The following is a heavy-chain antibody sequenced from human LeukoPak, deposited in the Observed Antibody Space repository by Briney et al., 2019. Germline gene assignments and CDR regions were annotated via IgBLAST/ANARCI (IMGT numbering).Heavy chain of an antibody. V-gene: IGHV1-24*01. CDR2: FDPEDGET. CDR3: ARAARSSIAARLPLGY. D-gene: IGHD6-6*01. Sequence: ASVKVSCKVSGYTLTELSMHWVRQAPGKGLEWMGGFDPEDGETIYAQKFQGRVTMTEDTSTDTAYMELSSLRSEDTAVYYCARAARSSIAARLPLGYWGQGTLVTVSS. J-gene: IGHJ4*02. CDR1: GYTLTELS.